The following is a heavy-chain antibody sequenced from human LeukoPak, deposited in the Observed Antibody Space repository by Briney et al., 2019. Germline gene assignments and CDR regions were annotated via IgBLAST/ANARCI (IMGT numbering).Heavy chain of an antibody. V-gene: IGHV3-15*01. CDR3: TTDSIELITGTTDY. J-gene: IGHJ4*02. CDR1: GFTFSNAW. Sequence: GGSLRLSCAASGFTFSNAWMSWVRQAPGKGLEWVGRIKSKTDGGTTDYAAPVKGGFTISRDDSKNTLYLQMNSLKTEDTAVYYCTTDSIELITGTTDYWGQGTLVTVSS. D-gene: IGHD1-20*01. CDR2: IKSKTDGGTT.